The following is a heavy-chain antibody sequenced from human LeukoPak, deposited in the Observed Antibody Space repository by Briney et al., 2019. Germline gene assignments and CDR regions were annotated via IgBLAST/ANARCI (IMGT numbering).Heavy chain of an antibody. CDR1: GYTFTGHY. D-gene: IGHD1-26*01. CDR3: AKDRNFLWELQDY. V-gene: IGHV1-2*02. Sequence: GASVKVSCKASGYTFTGHYMHWVRQAPGQGLEWMGWINPKNAGTNYAQKFQGRVTMTRDTSTGTVYMELSRLRSDDTAVYYCAKDRNFLWELQDYWGQGTLVTVSS. CDR2: INPKNAGT. J-gene: IGHJ4*02.